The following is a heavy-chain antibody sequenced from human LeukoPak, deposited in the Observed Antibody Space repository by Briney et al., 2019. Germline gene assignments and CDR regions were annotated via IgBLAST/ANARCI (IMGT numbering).Heavy chain of an antibody. CDR2: ISGSGGST. D-gene: IGHD1-26*01. CDR3: AKDKGSGTYPPY. V-gene: IGHV3-23*01. Sequence: GGSLRLSCAASGFTFSSFALSWVRQGPGKGLEWVSGISGSGGSTYYADSVEGRFTISRDNSNNRLYLQMNSLRAEDTAVYYCAKDKGSGTYPPYWGQGTLVTVSS. J-gene: IGHJ4*02. CDR1: GFTFSSFA.